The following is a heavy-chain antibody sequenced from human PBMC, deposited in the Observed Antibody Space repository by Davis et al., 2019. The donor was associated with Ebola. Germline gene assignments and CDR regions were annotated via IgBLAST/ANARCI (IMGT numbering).Heavy chain of an antibody. CDR1: GFTFNKYW. CDR2: ITSDGRIT. V-gene: IGHV3-74*01. Sequence: GESLKISCTASGFTFNKYWMHWVRLAPEKGLVWVSHITSDGRITRYADSVKGRFTISRDNSIKSLYLHMSSLRTEDTAFYYCVRPGSGGYTPDFDHWGQGTLVTVSS. CDR3: VRPGSGGYTPDFDH. J-gene: IGHJ4*02. D-gene: IGHD3-10*01.